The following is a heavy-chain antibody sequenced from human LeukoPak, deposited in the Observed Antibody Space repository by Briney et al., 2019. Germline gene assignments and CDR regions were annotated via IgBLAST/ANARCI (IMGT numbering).Heavy chain of an antibody. CDR3: ALYCSSTSCRRGAFDY. V-gene: IGHV4-31*03. Sequence: PSQTLSLTCTVSGGSISSGGYYWSWIRQHPGKGLEWIGYIYYSGSTYYNPSLKSRVTISVDTSKNQFSLKLSSVTAAYTAVYYCALYCSSTSCRRGAFDYWGQGTLVTVSS. J-gene: IGHJ4*02. D-gene: IGHD2-2*01. CDR2: IYYSGST. CDR1: GGSISSGGYY.